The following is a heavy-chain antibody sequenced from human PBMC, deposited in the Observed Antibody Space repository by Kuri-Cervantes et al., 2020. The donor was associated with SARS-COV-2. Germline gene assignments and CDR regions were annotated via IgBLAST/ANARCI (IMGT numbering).Heavy chain of an antibody. CDR1: GYTFTSYY. D-gene: IGHD3-3*01. V-gene: IGHV1-46*01. CDR2: INTSGGST. J-gene: IGHJ4*02. Sequence: ASVKVSCKASGYTFTSYYMHWVRQAPGQGLEWMGIINTSGGSTSYAQKFQGRVTMTRETSTSTVYMELSSLRSEDKSVYYCAIDALHSDFWSGPYFDYWGQGTLVTVSS. CDR3: AIDALHSDFWSGPYFDY.